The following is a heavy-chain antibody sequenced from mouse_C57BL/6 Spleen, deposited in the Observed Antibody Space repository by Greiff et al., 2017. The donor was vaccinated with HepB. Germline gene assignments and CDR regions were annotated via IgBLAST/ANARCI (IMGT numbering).Heavy chain of an antibody. CDR2: INPNNGGT. CDR1: GYTFTDYY. D-gene: IGHD1-1*01. Sequence: VQLQQSGPELVKPGASVKISCKASGYTFTDYYMNWVKQSHGKSLEWIGDINPNNGGTSYNQKFKGKATLTVDKSSSTAYMELRSLTSEDSAVYYCARRGGSSLYYYAMDYWGQGTSVTVSS. J-gene: IGHJ4*01. CDR3: ARRGGSSLYYYAMDY. V-gene: IGHV1-26*01.